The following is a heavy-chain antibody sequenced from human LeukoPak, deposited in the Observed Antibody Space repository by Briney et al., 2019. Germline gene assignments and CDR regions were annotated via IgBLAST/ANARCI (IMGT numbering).Heavy chain of an antibody. CDR3: ARDRDSSSWYKAFDI. J-gene: IGHJ3*02. CDR2: ISSSGSTI. D-gene: IGHD6-13*01. CDR1: GFTFSDYY. Sequence: GGPLRLSCAASGFTFSDYYMSWIRQAPGKGLEWVSYISSSGSTIYYADSVKGRFTISRDNAKNSLYLQMNSLRAEDTAVYYCARDRDSSSWYKAFDIWGQGTMVTVSS. V-gene: IGHV3-11*04.